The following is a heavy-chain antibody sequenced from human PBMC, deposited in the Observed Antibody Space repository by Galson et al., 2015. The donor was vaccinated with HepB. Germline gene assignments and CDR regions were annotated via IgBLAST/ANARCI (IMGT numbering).Heavy chain of an antibody. V-gene: IGHV4-59*12. D-gene: IGHD5-12*01. CDR2: TYYNGDT. CDR1: GVSIGLYP. Sequence: LTCTVSGVSIGLYPCTWIQQSPGKGLEYIGSTYYNGDTNYRPSLKSRVTISIDTSKNQFYLTLTSVTAADTAVYYCVRDGLSGYEHNWFDTWGQGILVTVSS. J-gene: IGHJ5*02. CDR3: VRDGLSGYEHNWFDT.